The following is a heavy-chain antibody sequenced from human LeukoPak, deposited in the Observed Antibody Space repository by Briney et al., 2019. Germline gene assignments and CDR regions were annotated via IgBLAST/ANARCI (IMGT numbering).Heavy chain of an antibody. CDR1: GGSFRGYY. CDR2: INHSGST. CDR3: ARSDPATYYDFWSGPPHYYMDV. D-gene: IGHD3-3*01. J-gene: IGHJ6*03. V-gene: IGHV4-34*01. Sequence: SETLSLTCAVYGGSFRGYYWSWIRQPPGKGLEWIGEINHSGSTNYNPSLKSRVPISVDTSKNQVSLKLSPVTAADTAVYYCARSDPATYYDFWSGPPHYYMDVWGKGTTVTVSS.